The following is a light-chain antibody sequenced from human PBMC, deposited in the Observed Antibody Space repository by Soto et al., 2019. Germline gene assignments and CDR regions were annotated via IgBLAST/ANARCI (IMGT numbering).Light chain of an antibody. J-gene: IGKJ3*01. Sequence: EIVLTQSPGTLSLSPGERATLSCRASQSVSSSYLAWYQQKPGQAPRLPIYGASSRATGIPDRFSGSGSGTDFTLTISGLELEDFAVYSCQEYDSSPVTFGPGTKVDIK. CDR2: GAS. CDR3: QEYDSSPVT. CDR1: QSVSSSY. V-gene: IGKV3-20*01.